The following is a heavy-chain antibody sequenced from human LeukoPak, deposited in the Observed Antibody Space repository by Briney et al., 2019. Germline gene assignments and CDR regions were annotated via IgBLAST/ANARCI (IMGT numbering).Heavy chain of an antibody. Sequence: GGSLRLSCAASGFTFSDYYMTWIRQAPGKGLEWVSYISVSGSDIRYADSVKGRFTISRDNAKNSVYLQMNSLRAGDTAVYYCARSARLLDYWGQGTLVTVSS. V-gene: IGHV3-11*04. J-gene: IGHJ4*02. D-gene: IGHD2/OR15-2a*01. CDR1: GFTFSDYY. CDR3: ARSARLLDY. CDR2: ISVSGSDI.